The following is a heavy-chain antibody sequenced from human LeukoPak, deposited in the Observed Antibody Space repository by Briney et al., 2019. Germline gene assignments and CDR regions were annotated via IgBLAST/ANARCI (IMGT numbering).Heavy chain of an antibody. CDR2: ISYDGSNK. Sequence: PGGSLRLSCAASGFTFSNFAMHWVRQAPGKGLEWVAVISYDGSNKYYADSVKGRFTISRDNSKNTLYLQMGSLRAEDMAVYYCARDQSNTGFGYYYYYMDVWGKGTTVTISS. CDR3: ARDQSNTGFGYYYYYMDV. CDR1: GFTFSNFA. D-gene: IGHD3-16*01. V-gene: IGHV3-30*04. J-gene: IGHJ6*03.